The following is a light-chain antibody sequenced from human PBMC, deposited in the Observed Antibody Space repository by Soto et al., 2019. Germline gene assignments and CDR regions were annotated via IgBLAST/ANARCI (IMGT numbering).Light chain of an antibody. CDR3: SSYAGSNNLV. CDR2: EVS. CDR1: SSDVGGYNY. J-gene: IGLJ2*01. V-gene: IGLV2-8*01. Sequence: QSALTQPPSASGSPGQSVTISCTGTSSDVGGYNYVSWYQQHPGKAPKLMIYEVSKRPSGVPDRFSGSKSGNTASLTVSGPHAEDEADYYCSSYAGSNNLVFGGGTQLTVL.